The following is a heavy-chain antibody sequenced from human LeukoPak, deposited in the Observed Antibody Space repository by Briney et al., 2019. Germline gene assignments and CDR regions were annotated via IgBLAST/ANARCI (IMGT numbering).Heavy chain of an antibody. CDR2: IKQGGSEK. Sequence: GGSLRLSCAASGFTFSSYWMSWVRQAPGKGPEWVANIKQGGSEKCYVDSVKGRFTISRDNAKNSLYLQMNSLRAEDTAVYYCARDTGGGYSCYDCWGQGTLVTVSS. J-gene: IGHJ4*02. CDR1: GFTFSSYW. D-gene: IGHD5-18*01. V-gene: IGHV3-7*01. CDR3: ARDTGGGYSCYDC.